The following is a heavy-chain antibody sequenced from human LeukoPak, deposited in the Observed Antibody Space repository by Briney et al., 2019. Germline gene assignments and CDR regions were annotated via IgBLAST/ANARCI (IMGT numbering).Heavy chain of an antibody. J-gene: IGHJ4*02. CDR3: ARDYYYDSSGYLSALDY. CDR1: GFTFSSYA. Sequence: GGSLRLSCAASGFTFSSYAMHWVRQAPGKGLKWVAVISYDGSNKYYADSVKGRFTISRDNSKNTLYLQMNSLRAEDTAVYYCARDYYYDSSGYLSALDYWGQGTLVTVSS. CDR2: ISYDGSNK. D-gene: IGHD3-22*01. V-gene: IGHV3-30*04.